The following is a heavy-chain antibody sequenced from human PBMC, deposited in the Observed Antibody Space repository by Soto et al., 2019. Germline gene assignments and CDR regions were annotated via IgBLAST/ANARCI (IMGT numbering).Heavy chain of an antibody. Sequence: PGGSLRLSCAASGFTFSDYYMSWIRQAPGKGLEWVSYISSSGSTIYYADSVKGRFTISRDNAKNSLYLQMNSLRAEDTAVYYCARARITMIVVVSPAAFDIWGQGTMVTVSS. CDR3: ARARITMIVVVSPAAFDI. V-gene: IGHV3-11*01. CDR2: ISSSGSTI. CDR1: GFTFSDYY. J-gene: IGHJ3*02. D-gene: IGHD3-22*01.